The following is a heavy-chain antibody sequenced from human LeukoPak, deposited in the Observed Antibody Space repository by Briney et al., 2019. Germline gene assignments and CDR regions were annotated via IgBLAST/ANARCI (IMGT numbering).Heavy chain of an antibody. Sequence: GASVKVSCKASGYTFTNFDINWVRQAPGQGLEWMGWISAYNGNTNYAQKLQGRVTMTTDTSTSTAYMELRSLRSDDTAVYYCARTRSSSPPPGAFDIWGQGTMVTVSS. J-gene: IGHJ3*02. V-gene: IGHV1-18*01. CDR3: ARTRSSSPPPGAFDI. D-gene: IGHD6-6*01. CDR1: GYTFTNFD. CDR2: ISAYNGNT.